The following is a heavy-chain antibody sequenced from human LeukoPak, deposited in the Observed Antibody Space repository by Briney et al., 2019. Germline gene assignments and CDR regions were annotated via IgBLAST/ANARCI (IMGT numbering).Heavy chain of an antibody. CDR2: IIWVGTTT. CDR1: GFTFDDYA. Sequence: GGSLRLSCAASGFTFDDYAMHWVRQIPGKGVQCVSLIIWVGTTTYYADSVKGRCTISRDNNKNSLHLQTKSVRAEDTAFYYCVKVYYLGFLDNPTSDNWGQGTLVTVSS. V-gene: IGHV3-43D*03. J-gene: IGHJ4*02. D-gene: IGHD3/OR15-3a*01. CDR3: VKVYYLGFLDNPTSDN.